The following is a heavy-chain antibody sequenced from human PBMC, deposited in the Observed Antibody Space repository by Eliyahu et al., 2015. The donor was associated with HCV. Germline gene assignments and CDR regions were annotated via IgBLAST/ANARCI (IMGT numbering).Heavy chain of an antibody. Sequence: QLQLQESGPGLVKPSETLSLSCTVSGGSVSSSXXYWGWXRXPPRKGLXWIGSLYYGGSAHYNPSLRSRVTISIDTSKNHFSLKLSSVTAADTAVYYCAITIFGVVEYYYYGMDVWGQGTTVTVSS. CDR3: AITIFGVVEYYYYGMDV. V-gene: IGHV4-39*07. CDR1: GGSVSSSXXY. CDR2: LYYGGSA. D-gene: IGHD3-3*01. J-gene: IGHJ6*02.